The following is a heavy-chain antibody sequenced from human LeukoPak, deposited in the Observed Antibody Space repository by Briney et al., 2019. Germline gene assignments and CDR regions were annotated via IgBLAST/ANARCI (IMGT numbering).Heavy chain of an antibody. V-gene: IGHV1-18*01. D-gene: IGHD4-23*01. CDR3: ARDLRWLVHPGSDYYYGMDV. CDR2: ISAYNGNT. J-gene: IGHJ6*02. Sequence: ASVKVSCKASGYTFTSYGISWVRQAPGQGLEWMGWISAYNGNTNYAQKLQGRVTMTTDTSTSTAYMELRSLRSDDTAVYYCARDLRWLVHPGSDYYYGMDVWGQGTTVTVSS. CDR1: GYTFTSYG.